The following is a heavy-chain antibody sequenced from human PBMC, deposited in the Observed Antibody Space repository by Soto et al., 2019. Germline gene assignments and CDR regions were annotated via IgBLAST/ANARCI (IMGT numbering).Heavy chain of an antibody. Sequence: SETLSLTCTVSDGSISSYYWSWIRQPPGKGLEWIGYIYYSGNTNYNPSLKSRVTISVDTSKNQFSLKLNSVTAADTAVYYCARGSTLFGVISYFDYWGQGTLVTVSS. CDR2: IYYSGNT. V-gene: IGHV4-59*08. J-gene: IGHJ4*02. CDR3: ARGSTLFGVISYFDY. CDR1: DGSISSYY. D-gene: IGHD3-3*01.